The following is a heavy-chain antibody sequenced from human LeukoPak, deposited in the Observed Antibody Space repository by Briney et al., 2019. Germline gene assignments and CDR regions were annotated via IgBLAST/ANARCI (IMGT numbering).Heavy chain of an antibody. CDR1: GFTFSSYA. CDR3: AGGYSGYGFDP. D-gene: IGHD5-12*01. J-gene: IGHJ5*02. V-gene: IGHV3-30*04. CDR2: ISYDGSNK. Sequence: GRSLRLSCAAFGFTFSSYAMHRVRQAPGKGLEWVAVISYDGSNKYYADSVKGRFTISRDNSKNTLYLQMNSLRAEDTAVYYCAGGYSGYGFDPWGQGTLVTVSS.